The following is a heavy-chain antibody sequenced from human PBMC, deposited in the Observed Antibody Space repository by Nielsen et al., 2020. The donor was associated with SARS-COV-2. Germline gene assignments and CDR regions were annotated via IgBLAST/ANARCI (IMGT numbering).Heavy chain of an antibody. D-gene: IGHD2-2*02. J-gene: IGHJ6*03. CDR3: ARAVYCSSTSCYRYYYYYMDV. V-gene: IGHV4-59*01. CDR2: IYYSGST. CDR1: GGSLSSYY. Sequence: SATPSLTCTVSGGSLSSYYWSWIRQPPGKGLEWIGYIYYSGSTNYNPSLKSRVTISVDTSKNQFSLKLSSVTAADTAVYYCARAVYCSSTSCYRYYYYYMDVWGKGTTVTVSS.